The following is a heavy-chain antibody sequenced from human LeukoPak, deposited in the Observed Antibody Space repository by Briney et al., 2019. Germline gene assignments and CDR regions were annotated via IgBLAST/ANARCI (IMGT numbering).Heavy chain of an antibody. CDR1: GFTFNSFA. V-gene: IGHV3-23*01. D-gene: IGHD3-16*02. J-gene: IGHJ4*02. CDR3: AKSLGVGGYTRYKGFDQ. CDR2: ISGSDGTS. Sequence: PGGSLRLSCAASGFTFNSFAMNWVRQAPGKGLEWVSSISGSDGTSHYADFVKGRFTISRDNSKNTLYLQMNSLRAEDTAAYYCAKSLGVGGYTRYKGFDQWGRGTLVVVSS.